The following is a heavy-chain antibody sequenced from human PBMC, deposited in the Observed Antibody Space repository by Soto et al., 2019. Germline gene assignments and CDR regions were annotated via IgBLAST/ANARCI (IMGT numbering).Heavy chain of an antibody. CDR2: ISGNNGVT. J-gene: IGHJ4*02. D-gene: IGHD5-12*01. Sequence: QVQLVQSGPEVKKPEASVKVSCKASGYTFTSSGISWVRQAPGQGPEWMGWISGNNGVTNYAQNFQGRVTLTIDSSTTTAYMEVRSLSSADTAIYYCARDHGGYGTFDYRGQGTLVTVSS. CDR1: GYTFTSSG. CDR3: ARDHGGYGTFDY. V-gene: IGHV1-18*04.